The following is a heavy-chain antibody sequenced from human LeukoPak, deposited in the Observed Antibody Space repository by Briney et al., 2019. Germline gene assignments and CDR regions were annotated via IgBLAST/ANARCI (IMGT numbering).Heavy chain of an antibody. D-gene: IGHD6-6*01. Sequence: KAGGSLRLSCAASGFTFSSYSMNWVRQAQGKGMEWVSSISSSSSYIYYADSVKGRFTISRDNAKNSLYLQMNSLRAEDTAVYYCARDIYSSSTVDYWGQGTLVTVSS. CDR1: GFTFSSYS. V-gene: IGHV3-21*01. CDR2: ISSSSSYI. CDR3: ARDIYSSSTVDY. J-gene: IGHJ4*02.